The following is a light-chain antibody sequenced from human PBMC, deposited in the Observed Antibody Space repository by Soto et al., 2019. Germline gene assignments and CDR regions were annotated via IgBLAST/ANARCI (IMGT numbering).Light chain of an antibody. CDR1: QDISKY. CDR3: QQYDNLLALT. J-gene: IGKJ4*01. Sequence: DIQMTQSPSSLSASVGDRVTIACQASQDISKYLNWYQFRPGQAPKLLIYDASNLETGVPSRFRGSGSGTYFSLTITSLQPEDVATYYCQQYDNLLALTFGGGTKVQIK. CDR2: DAS. V-gene: IGKV1-33*01.